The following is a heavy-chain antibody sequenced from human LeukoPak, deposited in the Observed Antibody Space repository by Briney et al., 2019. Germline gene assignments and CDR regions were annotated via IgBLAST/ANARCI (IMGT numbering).Heavy chain of an antibody. CDR1: GGSFSGHH. Sequence: PSETLSLTCAVYGGSFSGHHWNWIRQPPGKGLEWIGEINHSGSTNYNPSLKSRVTISVDTSKNQFSLKLSSVTAADTAVYYCARGSTIAVAGIDYWGQGTLVTVSS. CDR3: ARGSTIAVAGIDY. V-gene: IGHV4-34*01. CDR2: INHSGST. D-gene: IGHD6-19*01. J-gene: IGHJ4*02.